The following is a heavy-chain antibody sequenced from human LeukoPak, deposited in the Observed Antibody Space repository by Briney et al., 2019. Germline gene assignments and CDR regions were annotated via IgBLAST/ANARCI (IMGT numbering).Heavy chain of an antibody. CDR3: ARGKVRGVWFDP. CDR2: FDPEDGET. V-gene: IGHV1-24*01. D-gene: IGHD3-10*01. CDR1: GYTLTELS. Sequence: GASVKVSCKVSGYTLTELSMHWVRQAPGKGLEWMGGFDPEDGETIYAQKFQGGVTMTRDTSTSTVYMELSSLRSEDTAVYYCARGKVRGVWFDPWGQGTLVTVSS. J-gene: IGHJ5*02.